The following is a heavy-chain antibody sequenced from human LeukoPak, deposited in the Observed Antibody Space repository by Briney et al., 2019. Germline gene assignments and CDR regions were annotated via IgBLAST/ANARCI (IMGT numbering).Heavy chain of an antibody. CDR1: GFTFSSYA. V-gene: IGHV3-23*01. CDR2: ISGSGGST. CDR3: AKLSRVVVLAPFDY. J-gene: IGHJ4*02. Sequence: PGGSLRLSCAASGFTFSSYAMSWVRQAPGKGLEWVSGISGSGGSTYYADSVKGRFTISRDNSKNTLYLQMNSLRAEDTAVYYCAKLSRVVVLAPFDYWGQGTLVTVSS. D-gene: IGHD2-15*01.